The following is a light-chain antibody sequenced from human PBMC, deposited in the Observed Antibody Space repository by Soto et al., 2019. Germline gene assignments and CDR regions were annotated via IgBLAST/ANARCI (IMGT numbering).Light chain of an antibody. V-gene: IGKV1-39*01. CDR2: AAS. J-gene: IGKJ1*01. CDR3: QQSYSTPRT. Sequence: DIQMTQSPSSLSASVGDRVTITCRARQSISSYLNWYQQKPGKAPKLLIYAASRLQSGVPSRFSGSGSGTDFTLNISSLQPEDFATYYCQQSYSTPRTFGQGTKVEIK. CDR1: QSISSY.